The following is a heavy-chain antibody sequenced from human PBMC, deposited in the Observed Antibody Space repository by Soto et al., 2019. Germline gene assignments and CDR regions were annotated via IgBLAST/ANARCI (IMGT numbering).Heavy chain of an antibody. J-gene: IGHJ3*02. V-gene: IGHV3-7*03. CDR2: IKQDGSEK. CDR1: GFTFSSYW. CDR3: AKGTGTGGESFDI. D-gene: IGHD2-8*02. Sequence: PGGSLRLSCAASGFTFSSYWMSWVRQAPGKGLEWVANIKQDGSEKYYVDSVKGRFTISRDNSKNTLFLQMNSLTAGDTAVYYCAKGTGTGGESFDICGQGTMVTVSS.